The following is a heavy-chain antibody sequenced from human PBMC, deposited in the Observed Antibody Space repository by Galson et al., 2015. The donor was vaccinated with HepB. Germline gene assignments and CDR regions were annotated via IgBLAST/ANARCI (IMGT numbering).Heavy chain of an antibody. CDR1: GYTLTELS. CDR3: ATTEGYLHSGGYV. D-gene: IGHD2-15*01. J-gene: IGHJ4*02. Sequence: VKVSYKVSGYTLTELSMHWVRQAPGKGLEWMGGFDPEDGETIYAQKFQGRVTMTEDTSTDTAYMELSSLRSEDTAVYYCATTEGYLHSGGYVWGQGTLVTVSS. CDR2: FDPEDGET. V-gene: IGHV1-24*01.